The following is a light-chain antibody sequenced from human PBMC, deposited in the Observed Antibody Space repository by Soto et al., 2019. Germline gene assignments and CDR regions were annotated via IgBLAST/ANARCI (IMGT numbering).Light chain of an antibody. CDR1: SSDIGAYNY. CDR3: FSHRSGDSHV. Sequence: QSALTQPASVSGSPGQSITISCTGTSSDIGAYNYVSWYQQYPGKAPKLMIYGVTNRPSGVSNRFSGSKTGNTASLTISGLRAEDEADYYCFSHRSGDSHVFGTGTKGTVL. J-gene: IGLJ1*01. V-gene: IGLV2-14*01. CDR2: GVT.